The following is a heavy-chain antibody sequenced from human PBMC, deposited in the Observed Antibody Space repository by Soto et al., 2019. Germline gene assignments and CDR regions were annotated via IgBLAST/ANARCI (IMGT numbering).Heavy chain of an antibody. CDR1: GYSFTAYY. CDR2: IAPHRDGT. D-gene: IGHD4-17*01. V-gene: IGHV1-2*02. CDR3: ARGPYGDNAFDI. J-gene: IGHJ3*02. Sequence: QVQVVQSGAEVKKPGASVKVSCKASGYSFTAYYMHWIRQAPGQGLEWMGWIAPHRDGTEFAQKFQGRITVTGDTSTSTAYMELKGLTSADTAVYFCARGPYGDNAFDIWGQGTVVTVSS.